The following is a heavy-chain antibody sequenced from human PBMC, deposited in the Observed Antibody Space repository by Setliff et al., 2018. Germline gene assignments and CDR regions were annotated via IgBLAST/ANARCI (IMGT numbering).Heavy chain of an antibody. CDR1: DDSISSRHYY. D-gene: IGHD2-15*01. CDR2: IHTSWST. CDR3: GRGFSRIEGWGNWFDP. Sequence: SSETLSLTCTVSDDSISSRHYYWSWIRQPAGKGLEWLGQIHTSWSTNYNPSLKGRATLSIDASKRQFSLKLTSVTAADTAVYYCGRGFSRIEGWGNWFDPWGQGILVTVSS. J-gene: IGHJ5*02. V-gene: IGHV4-61*09.